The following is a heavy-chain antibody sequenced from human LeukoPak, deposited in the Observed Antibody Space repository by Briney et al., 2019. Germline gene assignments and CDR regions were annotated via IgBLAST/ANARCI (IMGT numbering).Heavy chain of an antibody. CDR1: GYRFTEYW. J-gene: IGHJ4*02. V-gene: IGHV5-51*01. Sequence: GESLKISCKGYGYRFTEYWIAWVRQMSGKGLEWMGIVYPSNSETRYSPSFQGQVTISADKSISTAYLQWSSLEASDTAMYFCARHRYSGSDTQGFDSWGQGTLVTVSS. CDR2: VYPSNSET. CDR3: ARHRYSGSDTQGFDS. D-gene: IGHD5-12*01.